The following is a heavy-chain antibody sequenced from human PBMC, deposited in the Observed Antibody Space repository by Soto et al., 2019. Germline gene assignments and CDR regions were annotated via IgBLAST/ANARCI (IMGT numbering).Heavy chain of an antibody. J-gene: IGHJ4*02. CDR2: VIPIFGTT. D-gene: IGHD1-26*01. CDR1: GGTFSTYA. V-gene: IGHV1-69*01. Sequence: QVQLVQSGAEVKKPGSSVKVSCKASGGTFSTYAITWVRQAPGQGLEWLGGVIPIFGTTDYARKFQGRVTITAAESTSTVFIDLSSLTAEDTDVYYCARGVGAYYFDYRGQGTVVTVSS. CDR3: ARGVGAYYFDY.